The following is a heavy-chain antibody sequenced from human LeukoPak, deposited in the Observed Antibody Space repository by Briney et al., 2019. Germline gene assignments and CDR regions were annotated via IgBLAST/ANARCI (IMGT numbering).Heavy chain of an antibody. CDR3: ARVHNTVF. CDR1: GFTLNVYY. J-gene: IGHJ1*01. D-gene: IGHD4-11*01. Sequence: GGSLRLSCAGSGFTLNVYYVNWLRQAPGKGLEWISYISSNSGAVNYADSVKGRFTMSRDYAKNSVYLEMTSLRGEDTGVYYCARVHNTVFWGQGILVTVSS. CDR2: ISSNSGAV. V-gene: IGHV3-11*01.